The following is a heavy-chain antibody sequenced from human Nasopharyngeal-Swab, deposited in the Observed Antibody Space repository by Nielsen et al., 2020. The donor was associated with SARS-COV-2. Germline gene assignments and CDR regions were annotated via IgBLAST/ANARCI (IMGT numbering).Heavy chain of an antibody. D-gene: IGHD4-11*01. CDR3: ARLTVTTFYYYYGMDV. CDR1: GYTFTSYG. V-gene: IGHV1-18*01. CDR2: ISAYNGNT. Sequence: ASVKVSCKASGYTFTSYGISWVRQAPGQGLEWMGRISAYNGNTNYAQKLQGRVTMTTDTSTSTAYMELRSLRSDDTAVYYCARLTVTTFYYYYGMDVWGQGTTVTVSS. J-gene: IGHJ6*02.